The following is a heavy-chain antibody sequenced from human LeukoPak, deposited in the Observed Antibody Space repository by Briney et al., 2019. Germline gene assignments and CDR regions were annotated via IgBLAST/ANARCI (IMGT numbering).Heavy chain of an antibody. D-gene: IGHD5-18*01. CDR2: IRYDGSNK. CDR1: GFTFSSYG. Sequence: GGSLRLSCAASGFTFSSYGMHWVRQAPGKGLEWVAFIRYDGSNKYYADSVKGRFTISRDNAKNTLYLQMNSLRAEDTAVYYCARGGGYSYGSFDYWGQGTLVTVSS. CDR3: ARGGGYSYGSFDY. V-gene: IGHV3-30*02. J-gene: IGHJ4*02.